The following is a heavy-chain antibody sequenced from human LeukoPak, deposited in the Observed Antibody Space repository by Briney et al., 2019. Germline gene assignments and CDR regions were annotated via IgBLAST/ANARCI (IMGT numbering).Heavy chain of an antibody. CDR2: IIPIFGTA. D-gene: IGHD4-17*01. Sequence: ASVKVSCKASGGTFGSYAISWVRQAPGQGLEWMGRIIPIFGTANYAQKFQGRVTVTTDESTSTAYMELSSLRSEDTAVYYCARGVDYGDYLYYYYMDVWGKGTTVTVSS. CDR3: ARGVDYGDYLYYYYMDV. V-gene: IGHV1-69*05. CDR1: GGTFGSYA. J-gene: IGHJ6*03.